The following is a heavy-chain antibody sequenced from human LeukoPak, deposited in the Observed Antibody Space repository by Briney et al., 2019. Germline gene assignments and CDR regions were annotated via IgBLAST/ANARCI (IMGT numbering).Heavy chain of an antibody. CDR2: IYSGGST. Sequence: GGSLRLSCTTSGFTFSSYYMHWVRQAPGKGLEWVSVIYSGGSTYYADSVKGRFTISRDDSKNTLYLQMNSLRAEDTAVYYCARWGYSNPFDYWGQGTLVTISS. CDR1: GFTFSSYY. V-gene: IGHV3-53*01. CDR3: ARWGYSNPFDY. J-gene: IGHJ4*02. D-gene: IGHD4-11*01.